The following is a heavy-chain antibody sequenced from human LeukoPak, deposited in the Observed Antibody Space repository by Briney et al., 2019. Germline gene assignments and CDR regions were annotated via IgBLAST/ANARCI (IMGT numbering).Heavy chain of an antibody. J-gene: IGHJ4*02. V-gene: IGHV3-21*01. D-gene: IGHD7-27*01. CDR3: ARDGPNWSRDC. Sequence: GGSLRIFCAASGFTFSPSVMTWVRQAPGKGLEWVSTIATGSSHIFYADSVKGRFTTSRDDAKNSLYLQLHSLRTEDTGIYYCARDGPNWSRDCWGQGTLVTVSS. CDR1: GFTFSPSV. CDR2: IATGSSHI.